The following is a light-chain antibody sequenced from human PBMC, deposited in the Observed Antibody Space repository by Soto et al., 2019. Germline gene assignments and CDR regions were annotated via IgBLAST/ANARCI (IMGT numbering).Light chain of an antibody. CDR3: CSCAGSGTLLI. J-gene: IGLJ1*01. CDR1: SSDFGGYNY. V-gene: IGLV2-11*01. CDR2: DVS. Sequence: QSALTQPRSVSGSPGQSVTISCTGTSSDFGGYNYVSWYQQHPGKAPKLMIYDVSKRPPGVPDRFSGSKSGNTASLTLSGFQAEAEADYYCCSCAGSGTLLIFGTGTKLTVL.